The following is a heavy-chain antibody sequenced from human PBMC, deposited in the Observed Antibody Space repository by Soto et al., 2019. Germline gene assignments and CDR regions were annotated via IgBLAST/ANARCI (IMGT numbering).Heavy chain of an antibody. V-gene: IGHV1-18*01. CDR1: VYTFTSYG. CDR3: AREAVVVVAATGRDYYYYYMDV. CDR2: ISAYNGNT. D-gene: IGHD2-15*01. Sequence: ASVKVSCKASVYTFTSYGISWVRQAPGQGLEWMGWISAYNGNTNYAQKLQGRVTMTTDTSTSTAYMELRSLRSDDTAVYYCAREAVVVVAATGRDYYYYYMDVWGKGTTVTVSS. J-gene: IGHJ6*03.